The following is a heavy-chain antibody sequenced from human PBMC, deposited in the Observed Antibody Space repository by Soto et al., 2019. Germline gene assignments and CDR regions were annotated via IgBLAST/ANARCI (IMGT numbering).Heavy chain of an antibody. D-gene: IGHD2-21*02. Sequence: QVQLVESGGGVVQPGRSLRLSCAASGFTFSSYGMHWVRQAPGKGLEWVAVISYDGSNKYYADSVKGRFTISRDNSKNTLYLQMNSLRAEDRAVYYCAKDRYGGNSPSAFGIWGQGTMVTVSS. CDR2: ISYDGSNK. J-gene: IGHJ3*02. CDR1: GFTFSSYG. V-gene: IGHV3-30*18. CDR3: AKDRYGGNSPSAFGI.